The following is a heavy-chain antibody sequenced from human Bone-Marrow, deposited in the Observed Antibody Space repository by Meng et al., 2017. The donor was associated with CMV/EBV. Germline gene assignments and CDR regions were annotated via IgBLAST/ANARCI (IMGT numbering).Heavy chain of an antibody. J-gene: IGHJ6*02. D-gene: IGHD6-13*01. CDR1: GYTFTGYY. Sequence: ASVKVSCKASGYTFTGYYMHWVRQAPGQGLEWMGWINPNSGGTNYAQKFQGRVTMTRDTSISTAYMELSRLRSDDTAVYYCARDMVPYYYYGMDVWGQGTTVTVYS. V-gene: IGHV1-2*02. CDR3: ARDMVPYYYYGMDV. CDR2: INPNSGGT.